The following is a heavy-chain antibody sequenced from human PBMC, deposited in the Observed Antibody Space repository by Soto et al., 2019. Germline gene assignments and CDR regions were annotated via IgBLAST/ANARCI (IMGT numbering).Heavy chain of an antibody. CDR3: SRARWGYGSGSYYNLDWFDP. D-gene: IGHD3-10*01. J-gene: IGHJ5*02. CDR1: GGSIGSGCYS. V-gene: IGHV4-30-2*01. CDR2: IYHSGST. Sequence: SETLSLTGAVSGGSIGSGCYSWSWIRQPPGKGLEWIGYIYHSGSTYYNPSLKSRVTISVDRSKNQFSLKLSSVTAADTAVYYFSRARWGYGSGSYYNLDWFDPWGQGTLVTVSS.